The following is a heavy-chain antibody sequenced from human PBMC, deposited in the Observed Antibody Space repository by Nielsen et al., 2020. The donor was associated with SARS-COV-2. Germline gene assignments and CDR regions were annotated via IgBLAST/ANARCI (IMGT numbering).Heavy chain of an antibody. Sequence: GESLKISCAASGFTFSSYGMHWVRQAPGKGLEWVAVISYDGSNKYYADSVKGRFTISRDNSKNTLYLQMNSLRAEDTAVCYCASDSNSYNYYYYYGMDVWGQGTTVTVSS. V-gene: IGHV3-30*03. CDR3: ASDSNSYNYYYYYGMDV. J-gene: IGHJ6*02. D-gene: IGHD2-2*01. CDR1: GFTFSSYG. CDR2: ISYDGSNK.